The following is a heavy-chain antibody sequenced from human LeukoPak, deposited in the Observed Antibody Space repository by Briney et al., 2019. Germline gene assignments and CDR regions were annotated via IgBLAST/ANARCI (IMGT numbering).Heavy chain of an antibody. V-gene: IGHV1-46*01. CDR1: GFTFSVYW. CDR2: INPRGDEA. D-gene: IGHD3-16*01. Sequence: ASVKVSCKASGFTFSVYWMHWVRQAPGQGLEWMGVINPRGDEAVYAQKFQGRITITRDTPTNTAYMELSSLGPEDTAVVYCARDNSRNWGSSTSWWFDPWGQGTLVTVSS. J-gene: IGHJ5*02. CDR3: ARDNSRNWGSSTSWWFDP.